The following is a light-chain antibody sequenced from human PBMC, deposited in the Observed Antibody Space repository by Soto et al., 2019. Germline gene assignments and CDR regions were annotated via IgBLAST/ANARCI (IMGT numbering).Light chain of an antibody. CDR2: EVS. J-gene: IGLJ1*01. V-gene: IGLV2-14*03. Sequence: QSVLTQPASVSGSPGQSITSSCTGTRIDVGAYNYVSWYQQHPGKAPKVIIYEVSYRPAGVSSRFSGSKSGNTAYLTISGLQTEDEADYYCTSFTSSITYVFGTGTKVTVL. CDR1: RIDVGAYNY. CDR3: TSFTSSITYV.